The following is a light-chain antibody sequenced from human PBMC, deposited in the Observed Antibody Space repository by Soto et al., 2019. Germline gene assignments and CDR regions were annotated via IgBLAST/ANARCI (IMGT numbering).Light chain of an antibody. CDR2: DAS. V-gene: IGKV1-5*01. CDR3: QQYTNTNNPWM. Sequence: DIQMTQSPSTLSASVGDRVTITCRASQSISSWLAWYQQKPGKAPKLLIYDASSLESGVPSRFSGSGSGTEFTLTINSLQPDDFATYYCQQYTNTNNPWMFGQGTKVDI. CDR1: QSISSW. J-gene: IGKJ1*01.